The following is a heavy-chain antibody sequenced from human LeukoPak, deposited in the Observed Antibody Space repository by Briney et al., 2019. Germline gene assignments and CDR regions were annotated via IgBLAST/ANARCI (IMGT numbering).Heavy chain of an antibody. D-gene: IGHD3-3*01. CDR2: IYYSGST. J-gene: IGHJ6*02. CDR1: GGSISSYY. CDR3: ARSADYDFWSGYSSYYYYGMDV. Sequence: SETLSLTCTVSGGSISSYYWSWIRQPPGKGLEWIGYIYYSGSTNYNPSLKSRVTISVDTSKNQSSLKLSSVTAADTAVYYCARSADYDFWSGYSSYYYYGMDVWGQGTTVTVSS. V-gene: IGHV4-59*01.